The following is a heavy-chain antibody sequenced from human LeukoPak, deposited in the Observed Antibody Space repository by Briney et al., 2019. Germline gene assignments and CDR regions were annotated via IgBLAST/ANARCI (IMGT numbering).Heavy chain of an antibody. D-gene: IGHD6-13*01. CDR3: ARERLYSSSLFDY. Sequence: PGGSLRLSCAASGFTFSSYSMNWVRQAPGKGLEWVSYISSSSSAIYYADSVKGRFTISRDNAKNSLYLQMNSLRAEDTAVYYCARERLYSSSLFDYWGQGTLVTVSS. CDR1: GFTFSSYS. CDR2: ISSSSSAI. V-gene: IGHV3-48*04. J-gene: IGHJ4*02.